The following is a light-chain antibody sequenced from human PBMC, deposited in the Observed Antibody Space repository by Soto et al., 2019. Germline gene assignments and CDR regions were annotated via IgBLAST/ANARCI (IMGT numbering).Light chain of an antibody. J-gene: IGKJ4*01. CDR3: QQRSNWPSRT. CDR1: QSVSSY. CDR2: DAS. Sequence: EIVLTQSPATLSLSPVERATLSCRASQSVSSYLAWYQQKPGQAPRLLIYDASNRATGIPARFSGSGSGTDFTLPISSLEPEDFAVYYCQQRSNWPSRTFGGGTKVEIK. V-gene: IGKV3-11*01.